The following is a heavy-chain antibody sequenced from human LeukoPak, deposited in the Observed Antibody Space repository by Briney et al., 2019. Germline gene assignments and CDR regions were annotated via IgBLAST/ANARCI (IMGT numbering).Heavy chain of an antibody. CDR1: GYSISSGYY. D-gene: IGHD3-10*01. CDR3: AGRESDYYGSGRVVY. Sequence: PSETLSLTCAVSGYSISSGYYWGWIRQPPGKGLEWIGSIYHSGSTYYNPSLKSRVTISVDTSKNQFSLKLSSVTAADTAVYYCAGRESDYYGSGRVVYWGRGTLVTVSS. CDR2: IYHSGST. J-gene: IGHJ4*02. V-gene: IGHV4-38-2*01.